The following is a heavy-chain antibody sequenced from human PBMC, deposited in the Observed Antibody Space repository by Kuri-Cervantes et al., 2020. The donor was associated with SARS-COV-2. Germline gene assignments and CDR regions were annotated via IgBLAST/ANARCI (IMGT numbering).Heavy chain of an antibody. J-gene: IGHJ6*03. V-gene: IGHV4-59*08. Sequence: SETLSLTCTVSGGFISSHYWSWIRQPPGKGLEWIGYIYYSGSTNYNPSLKSRVTISVDTSKNQFSLKLSSVTAADTAVYYCASIKSYYYYMDVWGKGTTVTVSS. CDR2: IYYSGST. CDR3: ASIKSYYYYMDV. CDR1: GGFISSHY.